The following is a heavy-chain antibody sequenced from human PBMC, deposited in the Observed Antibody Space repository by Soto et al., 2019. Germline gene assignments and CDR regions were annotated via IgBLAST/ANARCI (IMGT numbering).Heavy chain of an antibody. D-gene: IGHD3-10*01. J-gene: IGHJ4*02. CDR2: ISSSSSTI. V-gene: IGHV3-48*02. Sequence: GGTLRLSCVASGFTFNSYSMNCVRQAPGKGLEWISYISSSSSTIYYTDSVKGRFTISRDNAKNSLYLQMNSLRDEDTAVYYCARDLYYYGSGSGYFDYWGQGT. CDR1: GFTFNSYS. CDR3: ARDLYYYGSGSGYFDY.